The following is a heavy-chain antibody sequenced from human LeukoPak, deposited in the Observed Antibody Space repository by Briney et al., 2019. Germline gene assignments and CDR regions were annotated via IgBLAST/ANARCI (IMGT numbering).Heavy chain of an antibody. J-gene: IGHJ6*04. D-gene: IGHD6-19*01. CDR2: NSGGGGGT. Sequence: PGGSLLLSCAASGLTFSSCVMSSVRQARGKGLEWVPGNSGGGGGTNYADSVKGRFTISRDNPKNTLYLEMNHLRVEDTAVYYCAKDRWEQWLGVSYYDYGMDVWGKGTTVTVSS. V-gene: IGHV3-23*01. CDR3: AKDRWEQWLGVSYYDYGMDV. CDR1: GLTFSSCV.